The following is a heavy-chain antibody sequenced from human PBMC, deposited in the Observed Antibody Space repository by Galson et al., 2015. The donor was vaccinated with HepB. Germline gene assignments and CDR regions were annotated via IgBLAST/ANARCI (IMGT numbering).Heavy chain of an antibody. CDR1: GYTFTTYT. J-gene: IGHJ6*02. V-gene: IGHV1-3*01. CDR3: ARDLSGEIYKYYYGMDV. CDR2: INPANNNT. Sequence: SVKVSCKASGYTFTTYTMHWVRQAPGQRLEWMGWINPANNNTKYSQKFQGRVTIIRDTSASTVYMELSSLRSEDTAVYYCARDLSGEIYKYYYGMDVWAQGTTVTVSS. D-gene: IGHD3-3*01.